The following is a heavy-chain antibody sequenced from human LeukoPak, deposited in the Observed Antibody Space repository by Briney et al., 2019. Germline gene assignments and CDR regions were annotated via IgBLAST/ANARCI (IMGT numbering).Heavy chain of an antibody. CDR2: ISSSGATI. CDR3: ARGYSSTWYVEGYFDY. V-gene: IGHV3-48*01. J-gene: IGHJ4*02. D-gene: IGHD6-13*01. Sequence: GGSLRLSCAASGFTFSTYFMNWVRQAPGKRLEWVSYISSSGATIYYADSVKGRFTISRDNARNSLYLQMNSLRAEDTAVYYCARGYSSTWYVEGYFDYWGQGTLVTVSS. CDR1: GFTFSTYF.